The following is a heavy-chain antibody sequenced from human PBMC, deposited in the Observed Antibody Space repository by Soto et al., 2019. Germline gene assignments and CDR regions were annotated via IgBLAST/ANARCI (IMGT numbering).Heavy chain of an antibody. CDR1: GFTFSSYA. Sequence: EVQLLESGGGLVQPGGSLRLSCAASGFTFSSYAMSWVRQAPGKGLECVSAISGSGGSTYYADSVKGRFTISRDNSKNTLYLQMNSLRADDTAVYYCAKTGMRPNYFDYWGQGTLVTVSS. CDR2: ISGSGGST. J-gene: IGHJ4*02. V-gene: IGHV3-23*01. CDR3: AKTGMRPNYFDY. D-gene: IGHD6-25*01.